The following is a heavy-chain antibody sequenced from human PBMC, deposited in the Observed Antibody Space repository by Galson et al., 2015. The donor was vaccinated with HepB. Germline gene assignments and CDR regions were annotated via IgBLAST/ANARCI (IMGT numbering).Heavy chain of an antibody. CDR2: IWYDGSNK. D-gene: IGHD5-12*01. CDR3: ARGSGGSGYEIYYYYGMDV. CDR1: GFTFSSYG. Sequence: SLRLSCAASGFTFSSYGMHWVRQAPGKGLEWVAVIWYDGSNKYYADSVKGRFTISRDNSKNTLYLQMNSLRAEDTAVYYCARGSGGSGYEIYYYYGMDVWGQGTTVTVSS. J-gene: IGHJ6*02. V-gene: IGHV3-33*08.